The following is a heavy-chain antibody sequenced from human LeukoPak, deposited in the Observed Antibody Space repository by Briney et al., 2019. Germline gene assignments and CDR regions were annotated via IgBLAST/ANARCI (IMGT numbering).Heavy chain of an antibody. J-gene: IGHJ4*02. D-gene: IGHD1-26*01. Sequence: NSSETLSLTCTVSGGSISSYYWSWIRQPPGKGLEWIGSIYYSGSTYYNPSLKSRVTISVDTSKNQFSLKLSSVTAADTAVYYCARHGLISGSYGEFDYWGQGTLVTVSS. V-gene: IGHV4-59*05. CDR2: IYYSGST. CDR3: ARHGLISGSYGEFDY. CDR1: GGSISSYY.